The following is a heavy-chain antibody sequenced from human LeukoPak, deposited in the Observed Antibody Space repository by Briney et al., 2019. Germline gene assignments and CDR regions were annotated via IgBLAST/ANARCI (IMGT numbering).Heavy chain of an antibody. D-gene: IGHD2-8*02. CDR1: GDSISSRSYY. CDR3: ARESFDTGTYRGHFDY. Sequence: SETLSLTCTVSGDSISSRSYYWGWIRQPPGKGLEWIGTIYYSGNTYYNPSLKSRVTISVHTSKNQFSLKLSSVTAADTAVYYCARESFDTGTYRGHFDYWGQGSLVTVSS. J-gene: IGHJ4*02. CDR2: IYYSGNT. V-gene: IGHV4-39*07.